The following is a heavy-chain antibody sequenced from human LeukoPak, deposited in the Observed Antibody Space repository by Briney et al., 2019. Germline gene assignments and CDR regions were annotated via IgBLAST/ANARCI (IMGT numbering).Heavy chain of an antibody. V-gene: IGHV3-21*04. J-gene: IGHJ4*02. CDR2: ITISSYL. Sequence: GGSLRLSCAASGFTFSSYGMNWVRQAPGKGLEWVASITISSYLYYADSVKGRFTISRDNAKNSLYLQMNSLRAEDTAVYYCARGYSAGSPGYWGQGALVTVSS. D-gene: IGHD2-15*01. CDR3: ARGYSAGSPGY. CDR1: GFTFSSYG.